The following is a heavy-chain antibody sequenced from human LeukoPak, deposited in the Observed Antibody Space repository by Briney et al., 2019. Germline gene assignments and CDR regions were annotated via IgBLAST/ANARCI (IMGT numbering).Heavy chain of an antibody. CDR3: ARGVRWFDP. CDR2: IQPDGGET. Sequence: PGGSLRLSCVGSGFTFRIHWMTWIRQAPGKGVEWVANIQPDGGETYYVDSVTGRFTIYRDNARNSLLLQMGSLRVEDTAVYYCARGVRWFDPWGQGTLVTVSS. CDR1: GFTFRIHW. V-gene: IGHV3-7*01. D-gene: IGHD3-10*01. J-gene: IGHJ5*02.